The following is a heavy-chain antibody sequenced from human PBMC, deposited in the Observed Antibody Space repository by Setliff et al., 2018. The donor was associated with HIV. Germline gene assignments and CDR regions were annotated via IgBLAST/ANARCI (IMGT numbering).Heavy chain of an antibody. CDR1: GYTFTNNV. CDR3: ARDHPGIAY. Sequence: ASVKVSCKASGYTFTNNVIHWVRQAPGQRLEWMGWIHAGSGDTQYSQKFQGRVTITRDTSASTVYMELSSLRSEDTAMYYCARDHPGIAYWGQGTMVTVS. J-gene: IGHJ4*02. CDR2: IHAGSGDT. V-gene: IGHV1-3*01.